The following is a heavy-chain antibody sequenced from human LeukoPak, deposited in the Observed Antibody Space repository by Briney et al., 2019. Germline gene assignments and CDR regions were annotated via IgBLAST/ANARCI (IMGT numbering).Heavy chain of an antibody. CDR3: AREYSSSWSEGGGRPRYYYYYMDV. J-gene: IGHJ6*03. CDR2: IYYSGST. V-gene: IGHV4-39*07. CDR1: GGSISSSSYY. D-gene: IGHD6-13*01. Sequence: SETLSLTCTVSGGSISSSSYYWGWIRQPPGKGLEWIGSIYYSGSTYYNPSLKSRVTISVDTSKNQFSLKLSSVTAADTAVYYCAREYSSSWSEGGGRPRYYYYYMDVWGKGTTVTVSS.